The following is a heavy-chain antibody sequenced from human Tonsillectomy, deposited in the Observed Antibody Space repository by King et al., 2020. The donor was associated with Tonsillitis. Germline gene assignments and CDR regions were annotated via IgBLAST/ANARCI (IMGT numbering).Heavy chain of an antibody. V-gene: IGHV3-21*03. Sequence: VQLVESGGGLVTPGVSLILSCATAGFTFSNSDMNWVRQAPGKGLEGVSSISSSSTYIFYADSVKRRFTISRDNAKNSLYLQMNSLRAGDTAACYCARDKGADYFDSGRGAFDVWGQGTMVTVSS. CDR2: ISSSSTYI. J-gene: IGHJ3*01. D-gene: IGHD3-22*01. CDR1: GFTFSNSD. CDR3: ARDKGADYFDSGRGAFDV.